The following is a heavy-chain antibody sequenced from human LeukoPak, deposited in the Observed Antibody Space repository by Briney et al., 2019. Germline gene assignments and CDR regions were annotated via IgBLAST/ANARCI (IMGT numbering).Heavy chain of an antibody. CDR2: ISERGGST. V-gene: IGHV3-23*01. CDR1: GITLSNYG. J-gene: IGHJ4*02. D-gene: IGHD5-24*01. CDR3: VRDGDAYNFDC. Sequence: GGSLRLSCVVSGITLSNYGMSWVRQAPGKGLEWVSGISERGGSTNYADSVKGRFTISRDNARNTLYLQMNSLRAEDTAIYYCVRDGDAYNFDCWGQGTLVTVSS.